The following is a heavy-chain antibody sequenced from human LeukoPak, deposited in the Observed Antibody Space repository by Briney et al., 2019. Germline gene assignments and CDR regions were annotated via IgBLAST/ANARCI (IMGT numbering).Heavy chain of an antibody. CDR2: ISHDGSSK. D-gene: IGHD6-19*01. J-gene: IGHJ4*02. Sequence: GRSLRLSCAASGFTFSSYGMHWVRQAPGKGLEWVAMISHDGSSKYYRDSVKGRFTISRDNSKSTLNLQMNSLRDDDTAVYFCATPWRFGIQVAGYYWGQGTLVIVSS. CDR3: ATPWRFGIQVAGYY. CDR1: GFTFSSYG. V-gene: IGHV3-30*03.